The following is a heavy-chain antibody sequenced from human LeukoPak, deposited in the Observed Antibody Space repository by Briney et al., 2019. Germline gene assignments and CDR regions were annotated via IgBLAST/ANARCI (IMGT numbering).Heavy chain of an antibody. CDR2: ISGSGGST. J-gene: IGHJ4*02. CDR1: GFTVSSNY. Sequence: PGGSLRLSCAASGFTVSSNYMSWVRQAPGKGLEWVSAISGSGGSTYYADSVKGRFTISRDNSKNTLYLQMNSLRAEDTAVYYCAKLHYESGSYRHFDYWGQGTLVTVSS. V-gene: IGHV3-23*01. CDR3: AKLHYESGSYRHFDY. D-gene: IGHD1-26*01.